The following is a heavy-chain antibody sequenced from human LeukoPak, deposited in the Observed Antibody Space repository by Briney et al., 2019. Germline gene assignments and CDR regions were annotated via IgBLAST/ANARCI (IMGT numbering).Heavy chain of an antibody. CDR1: GGSISSGSYY. Sequence: SQTLSLTCSVSGGSISSGSYYWSWIRQPAGKGLEWIGRIYTSGSTNYNPSLKSRVTISVDTSKNQFSLKLSSVTAADTAVYYCAREGYCSGGSCLYYYYYYMDVWGKGTTVTVSS. J-gene: IGHJ6*03. D-gene: IGHD2-15*01. CDR2: IYTSGST. CDR3: AREGYCSGGSCLYYYYYYMDV. V-gene: IGHV4-61*02.